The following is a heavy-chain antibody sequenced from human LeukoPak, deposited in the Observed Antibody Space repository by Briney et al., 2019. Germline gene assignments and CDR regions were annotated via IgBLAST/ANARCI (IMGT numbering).Heavy chain of an antibody. D-gene: IGHD3-10*01. CDR3: ARDLKVRGVITYYYYYGMDV. CDR1: GFTFSDYY. V-gene: IGHV3-21*01. J-gene: IGHJ6*02. Sequence: PGGSLRLSCAASGFTFSDYYMNWIRQAPGKGLEWVSSISSSSSYIYYADSVKGRFTISRDNAKNSLYLQMNSLRAEDTAVYYCARDLKVRGVITYYYYYGMDVWGQGTTVTVS. CDR2: ISSSSSYI.